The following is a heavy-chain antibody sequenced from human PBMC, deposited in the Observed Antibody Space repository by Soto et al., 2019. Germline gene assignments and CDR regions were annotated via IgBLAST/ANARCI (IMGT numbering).Heavy chain of an antibody. J-gene: IGHJ5*02. Sequence: QVQLVQSGAEVKKPGASVKVSCKASGNTFTSYDINWVRQATGQGLEYLGWMNPNSGNTAYVQKFQGRVTMTWATSITTAYMELSGLRSEDTAVYFCARGVKYGAYSRWFDPWGQGTLVTVSS. CDR2: MNPNSGNT. D-gene: IGHD4-17*01. CDR1: GNTFTSYD. V-gene: IGHV1-8*01. CDR3: ARGVKYGAYSRWFDP.